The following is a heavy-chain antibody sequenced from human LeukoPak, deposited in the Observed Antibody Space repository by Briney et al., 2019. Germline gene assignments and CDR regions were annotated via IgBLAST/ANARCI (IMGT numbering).Heavy chain of an antibody. J-gene: IGHJ4*02. Sequence: SETLSLTCTVSGGSISSDYWSWIRQPPGKGLEWIGYIYYSGSTNYNPSLKSRVTISVDTSKNQFSLKLSSVTAADTAVYYCARGASGYDPIDYWGQGTLVTVSS. V-gene: IGHV4-59*01. CDR2: IYYSGST. CDR1: GGSISSDY. D-gene: IGHD5-12*01. CDR3: ARGASGYDPIDY.